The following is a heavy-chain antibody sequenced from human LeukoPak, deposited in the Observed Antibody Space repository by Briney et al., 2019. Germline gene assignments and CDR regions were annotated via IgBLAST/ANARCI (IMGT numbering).Heavy chain of an antibody. J-gene: IGHJ4*02. V-gene: IGHV4-34*01. CDR2: INHSGST. Sequence: SETLSLTCAVYGGSFSGYYWSWIRQPPGKGLEWIGEINHSGSTNYNPSLKSRVTISVDTSKNQFSLKLSSVTAADTAVYYCARGLWFGDEDPPYFDYWGQGILVTVSS. D-gene: IGHD3-10*01. CDR1: GGSFSGYY. CDR3: ARGLWFGDEDPPYFDY.